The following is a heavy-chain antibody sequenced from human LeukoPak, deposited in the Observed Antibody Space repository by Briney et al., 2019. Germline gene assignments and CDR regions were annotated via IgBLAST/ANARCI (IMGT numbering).Heavy chain of an antibody. J-gene: IGHJ4*02. CDR3: AKGQKYSSGWYQS. CDR2: IYYSGST. Sequence: PSETLSLTCTVSGGSISSYYWSWIRQPPGKGLEWIGYIYYSGSTNYNPSLNSRVTISVDTSNNQFSLKLSSVTAADTAVYYCAKGQKYSSGWYQSWGQGTLVTVSS. D-gene: IGHD6-19*01. CDR1: GGSISSYY. V-gene: IGHV4-59*08.